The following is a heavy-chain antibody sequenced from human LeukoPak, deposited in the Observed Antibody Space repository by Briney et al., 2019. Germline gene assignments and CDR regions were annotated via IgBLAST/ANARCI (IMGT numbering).Heavy chain of an antibody. J-gene: IGHJ3*02. D-gene: IGHD7-27*01. V-gene: IGHV3-21*01. Sequence: GGSLRLSCAASGFTFSSYSMNWVRQAPGKGLEWVSSISSSSSYIYYADSVKGRFTISRDNAKNSLYLQMNSLRAEDTAVYYCARDLRDWGLGPGAFDIWGQGTMVTVSS. CDR3: ARDLRDWGLGPGAFDI. CDR2: ISSSSSYI. CDR1: GFTFSSYS.